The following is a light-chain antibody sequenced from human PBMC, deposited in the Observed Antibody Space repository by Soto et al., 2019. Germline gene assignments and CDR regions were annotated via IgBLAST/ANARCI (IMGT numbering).Light chain of an antibody. V-gene: IGKV3-15*01. CDR3: QQSYSTPWT. J-gene: IGKJ1*01. Sequence: EIVMTQSPAALSVSPGERATLSCRASQSVSSNLAWYQQKPGQAPRLLIYGASTRATGIPARFSGSGSGTEFTLIISSLQSEDFAVYYCQQSYSTPWTFGQGTKVEIK. CDR1: QSVSSN. CDR2: GAS.